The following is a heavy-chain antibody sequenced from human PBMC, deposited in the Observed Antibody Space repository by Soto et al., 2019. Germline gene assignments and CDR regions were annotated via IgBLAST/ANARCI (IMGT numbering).Heavy chain of an antibody. V-gene: IGHV1-69*02. Sequence: GASVKVSCKASGGTFSSYTISWVRQAPGQGLEWMGRIIPILGIANYAQKFQGRVTITTDKSTSTAYMELSSLRSEDTAVYYCASLGYCSSTSCPNDNWFDPWGQGTLVTVSS. D-gene: IGHD2-2*01. CDR2: IIPILGIA. CDR1: GGTFSSYT. J-gene: IGHJ5*02. CDR3: ASLGYCSSTSCPNDNWFDP.